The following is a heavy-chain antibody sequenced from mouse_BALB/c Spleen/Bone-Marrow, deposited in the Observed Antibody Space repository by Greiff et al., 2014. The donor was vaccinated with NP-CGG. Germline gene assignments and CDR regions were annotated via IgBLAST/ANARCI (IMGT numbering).Heavy chain of an antibody. J-gene: IGHJ3*01. CDR3: ARGFITTVVPFAY. V-gene: IGHV3-6*01. CDR2: ISYDGSN. D-gene: IGHD1-1*01. CDR1: GYPITSGYY. Sequence: EVKLMESGPGLVKPPQSLSLTCSVTGYPITSGYYWNRIRQFPGNKLEWMGCISYDGSNNHNPSLKNRISITRDTSKNQFFLKLNSVTTEDTATYYCARGFITTVVPFAYWGQGTLVTVSA.